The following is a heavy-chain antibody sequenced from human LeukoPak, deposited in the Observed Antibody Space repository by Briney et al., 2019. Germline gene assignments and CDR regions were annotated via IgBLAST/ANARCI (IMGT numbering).Heavy chain of an antibody. J-gene: IGHJ5*02. CDR2: IIPIFGPA. V-gene: IGHV1-69*05. CDR3: ARGAPNYYDSSGYYNWFDP. Sequence: ASVKVSCKASGGTFISYAISWVRQAPGQGLEWMGGIIPIFGPANYAQKFQGRVTITTDESTSTAYMELSSLRSEDTAVYCCARGAPNYYDSSGYYNWFDPWGQGTLVTVSS. CDR1: GGTFISYA. D-gene: IGHD3-22*01.